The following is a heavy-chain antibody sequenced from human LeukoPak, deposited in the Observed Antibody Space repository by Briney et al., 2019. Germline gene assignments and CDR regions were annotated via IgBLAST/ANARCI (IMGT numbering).Heavy chain of an antibody. CDR1: GFTFSSNA. CDR3: AKSAGYSYGYYFDY. Sequence: GGSLRLSCAASGFTFSSNAMSWVRQAPGKGLEWVSATSGSGDSTYYADSVKGRFTISGDNSKNTLYLQMNSLRAEDTAVYYCAKSAGYSYGYYFDYWGQGTLVTVSS. V-gene: IGHV3-23*01. D-gene: IGHD5-18*01. CDR2: TSGSGDST. J-gene: IGHJ4*02.